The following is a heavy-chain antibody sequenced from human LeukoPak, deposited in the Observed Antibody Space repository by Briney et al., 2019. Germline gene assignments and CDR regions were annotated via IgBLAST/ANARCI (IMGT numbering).Heavy chain of an antibody. V-gene: IGHV3-30*03. CDR3: ATVRWELLPWLRGYYFDY. D-gene: IGHD1-26*01. J-gene: IGHJ4*02. CDR1: GFTFSNYG. Sequence: GGSLRLSCAASGFTFSNYGMHWVRQAPGKGLEWVAVISNDGINKHYTDSVKGRFTVSRDNSKNTLYLQMNSLRVEDTAVYYCATVRWELLPWLRGYYFDYWGQGTLVTVSS. CDR2: ISNDGINK.